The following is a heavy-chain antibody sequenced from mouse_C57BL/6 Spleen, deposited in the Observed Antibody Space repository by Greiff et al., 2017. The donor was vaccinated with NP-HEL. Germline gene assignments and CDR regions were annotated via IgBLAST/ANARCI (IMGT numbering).Heavy chain of an antibody. J-gene: IGHJ4*01. D-gene: IGHD1-1*01. V-gene: IGHV1-19*01. Sequence: EVKLMESGPVLVKPGASVKMSCKASGYTFTDYYMNWVKQSHGKSLEWIGVINPYNGGTSYNQKFKGKATLTVDKSSSTAYMELNSLTSEDSAVYYCARSNYGSSNYAMDYWGQGTSVTVSS. CDR2: INPYNGGT. CDR3: ARSNYGSSNYAMDY. CDR1: GYTFTDYY.